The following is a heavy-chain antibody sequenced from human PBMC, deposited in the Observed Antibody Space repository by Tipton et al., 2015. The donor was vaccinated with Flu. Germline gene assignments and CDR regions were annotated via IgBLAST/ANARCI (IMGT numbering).Heavy chain of an antibody. D-gene: IGHD2-21*02. J-gene: IGHJ4*02. V-gene: IGHV3-9*01. CDR3: AKGGVVTVKEFDY. CDR1: GFTFDDYA. Sequence: SLRLSCAASGFTFDDYAMHWVRQAPGKGLEWVSGISWNSGSIGYADSVKGRFTIPRDNAKNSLYLQMNSLRAEDTALYYCAKGGVVTVKEFDYWGQGTLVTVSS. CDR2: ISWNSGSI.